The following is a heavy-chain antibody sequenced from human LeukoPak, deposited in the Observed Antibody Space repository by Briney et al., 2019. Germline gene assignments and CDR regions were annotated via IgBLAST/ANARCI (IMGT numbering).Heavy chain of an antibody. CDR1: GFTFSSYW. CDR3: ARDPGQYSSSDRFDY. V-gene: IGHV3-7*01. J-gene: IGHJ4*02. D-gene: IGHD6-6*01. Sequence: PGGSLRLSCAASGFTFSSYWMSWVRQAPGKGLEWVANIKQDGSEKYYVDSVKGRFTISRDNAKNSLYLQMNSLRAEDTAVYYCARDPGQYSSSDRFDYWGQGTLVTVSS. CDR2: IKQDGSEK.